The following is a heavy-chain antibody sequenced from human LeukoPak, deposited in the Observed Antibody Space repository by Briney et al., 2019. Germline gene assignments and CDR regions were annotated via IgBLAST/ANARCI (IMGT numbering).Heavy chain of an antibody. CDR3: ARALAWGGSSYSYYYMDV. J-gene: IGHJ6*03. V-gene: IGHV1-8*01. CDR1: GYTFSDYD. D-gene: IGHD1-26*01. CDR2: INPNSGNA. Sequence: ASVKVSCKASGYTFSDYDINWVRQATGQGLEWMGWINPNSGNAGYAQKFQGRVTMTRNPSISTAYMELSSLRSEDTAVYYCARALAWGGSSYSYYYMDVWDKGTTVTVSS.